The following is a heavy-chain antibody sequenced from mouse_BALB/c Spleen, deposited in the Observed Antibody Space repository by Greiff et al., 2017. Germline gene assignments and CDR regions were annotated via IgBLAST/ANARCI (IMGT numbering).Heavy chain of an antibody. D-gene: IGHD2-10*02. CDR2: IRNKANGYTT. CDR3: ARDEGYGNAMDY. V-gene: IGHV7-3*02. CDR1: GFTFTDYY. J-gene: IGHJ4*01. Sequence: EVKLEESGGGLVQPGGSLRLSCATSGFTFTDYYMSWVRQPPGKALEWLGFIRNKANGYTTEYSASVKGRFTISRDNSQSILYLQMNTLRAEDSATYYCARDEGYGNAMDYWGQGTSVTVSS.